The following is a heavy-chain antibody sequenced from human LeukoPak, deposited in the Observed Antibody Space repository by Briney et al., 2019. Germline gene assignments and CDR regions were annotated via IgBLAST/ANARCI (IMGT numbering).Heavy chain of an antibody. CDR3: AKDLNSGPRDI. CDR1: GFTFSSYG. D-gene: IGHD1-26*01. J-gene: IGHJ3*02. Sequence: PGRSLRLSCAASGFTFSSYGMHWVRQAPGKGLEWVAVISYDGSNKYYADSVKGRFTISRDNSKNTLYLQMNSLRAEDTAVYYCAKDLNSGPRDIWGQGTMVTVSS. CDR2: ISYDGSNK. V-gene: IGHV3-30*18.